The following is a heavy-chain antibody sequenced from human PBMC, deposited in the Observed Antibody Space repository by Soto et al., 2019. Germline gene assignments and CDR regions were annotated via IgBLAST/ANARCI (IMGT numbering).Heavy chain of an antibody. CDR1: GYTFTGYY. J-gene: IGHJ6*02. CDR3: ARGYYDFWSQSEDGMDV. V-gene: IGHV1-2*02. CDR2: INPNSGGT. D-gene: IGHD3-3*01. Sequence: ASVKVSCKASGYTFTGYYMHWVRQAPGQGLEWMGWINPNSGGTNYAQKFQGRVTMARDTSISTAYMELSRLRSDDTAVCYCARGYYDFWSQSEDGMDVWGQGTTVTVSS.